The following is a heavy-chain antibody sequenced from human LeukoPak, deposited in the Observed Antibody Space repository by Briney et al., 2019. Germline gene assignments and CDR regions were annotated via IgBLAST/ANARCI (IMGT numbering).Heavy chain of an antibody. D-gene: IGHD5-24*01. CDR3: ARAGYNRWYFDL. J-gene: IGHJ2*01. CDR2: IYYSGST. V-gene: IGHV4-59*12. CDR1: GGSFRNYY. Sequence: SETLSLTCAVYGGSFRNYYWSWIRQPPGKGLEWIGYIYYSGSTNYNPSLKSRVTISVDTSKNQFSLKLSSVTAADTAVYYCARAGYNRWYFDLWGGGTLVTVSS.